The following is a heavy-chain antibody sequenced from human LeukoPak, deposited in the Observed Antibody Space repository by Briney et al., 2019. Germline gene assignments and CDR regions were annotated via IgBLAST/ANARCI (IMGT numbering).Heavy chain of an antibody. CDR3: ASLRGVVVPAAKAYYYYMDV. CDR2: INHSGST. D-gene: IGHD2-2*01. CDR1: GGSFSGYY. J-gene: IGHJ6*03. V-gene: IGHV4-34*01. Sequence: SETLSLTCAVYGGSFSGYYWSWIRQPPGKGLEWIGEINHSGSTNYNPSLKSRVTISVDTSKNQFSLKLSSVTAADTAVYYCASLRGVVVPAAKAYYYYMDVWGKGTTVTISS.